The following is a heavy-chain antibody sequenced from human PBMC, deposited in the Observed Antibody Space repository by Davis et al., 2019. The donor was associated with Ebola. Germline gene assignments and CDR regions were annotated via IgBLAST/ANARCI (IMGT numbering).Heavy chain of an antibody. CDR2: INSDGSST. J-gene: IGHJ4*02. CDR3: AKDSYSRLYYFDY. D-gene: IGHD5-18*01. Sequence: PGGSLRLSCAASGFTFSSYWMHWVRQAPGKGLVWVSRINSDGSSTSYADSVKGRFTISRDNSENTLYLQMSSLRAEDTAVFYCAKDSYSRLYYFDYWGQGTLVTVSS. CDR1: GFTFSSYW. V-gene: IGHV3-74*01.